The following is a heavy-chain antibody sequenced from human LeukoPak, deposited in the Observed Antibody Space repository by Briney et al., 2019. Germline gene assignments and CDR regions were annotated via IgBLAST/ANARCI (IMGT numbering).Heavy chain of an antibody. Sequence: GGSLRLSCAASGFTFNTYAVSWVRQAPGKGLEWVSGISWDSGSIGYADSVKGRFTISRDNAKNSLYLQMNSLRAEDTALYYCAKVLTVTHGALDYWGQGTLVTVSS. CDR2: ISWDSGSI. J-gene: IGHJ4*02. CDR3: AKVLTVTHGALDY. D-gene: IGHD4-17*01. V-gene: IGHV3-9*01. CDR1: GFTFNTYA.